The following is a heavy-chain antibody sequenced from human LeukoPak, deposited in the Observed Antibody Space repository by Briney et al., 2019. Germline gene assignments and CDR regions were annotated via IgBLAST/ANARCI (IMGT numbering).Heavy chain of an antibody. CDR3: ARTVIAVAPFGF. CDR1: GGSIGSYY. V-gene: IGHV4-59*08. Sequence: SETLSLTFTVSGGSIGSYYWSWIRQPPGKGLEWIGYIYYSGSTNYNPSLKGRVTISVDTSKNQFSLKLSSVTAADTAVYYCARTVIAVAPFGFWGQGTMVTVSS. J-gene: IGHJ3*01. CDR2: IYYSGST. D-gene: IGHD6-19*01.